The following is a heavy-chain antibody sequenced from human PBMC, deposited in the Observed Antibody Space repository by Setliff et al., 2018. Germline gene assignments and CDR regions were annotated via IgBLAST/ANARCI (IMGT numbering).Heavy chain of an antibody. J-gene: IGHJ3*01. CDR3: AREVGTSTSSDAFDV. V-gene: IGHV4-30-4*08. D-gene: IGHD1-26*01. CDR1: GDSISSGDYF. Sequence: SETLSLTCTVSGDSISSGDYFCSWIRQPPGKGLEWIAYIYHSGSAYYNPSLKSLVTMSVDTSKSQFSLHLTSVTAADTAVYYCAREVGTSTSSDAFDVWGQGMMVTVSS. CDR2: IYHSGSA.